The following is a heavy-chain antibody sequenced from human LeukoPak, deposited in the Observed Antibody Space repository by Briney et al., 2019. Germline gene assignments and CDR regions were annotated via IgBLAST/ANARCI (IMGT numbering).Heavy chain of an antibody. V-gene: IGHV3-21*04. CDR2: ISSSSSYI. CDR3: AKNRIQWLVAETDY. D-gene: IGHD6-19*01. CDR1: GFTFSSYS. Sequence: GGSLRLSCAASGFTFSSYSMNWVRQAPGKGLEWVSSISSSSSYIYYADSVKGRFTISRDNAKNSLYLQMNSLRAEDTAVYYCAKNRIQWLVAETDYWGQGTLVTVSS. J-gene: IGHJ4*02.